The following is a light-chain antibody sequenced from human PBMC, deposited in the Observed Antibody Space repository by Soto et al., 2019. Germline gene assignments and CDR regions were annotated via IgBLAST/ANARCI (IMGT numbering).Light chain of an antibody. CDR1: SSDVV. CDR3: CSSAGGFTWV. Sequence: QSALTKPRSVSVSPGQSVTISCTGTSSDVVSWYQQHPGKAPKLIIYYVSQRPSGVPDRFSGSKSGNTASLTISGLQAEDEADYYCCSSAGGFTWVFGGGTTLTVL. J-gene: IGLJ3*02. V-gene: IGLV2-11*01. CDR2: YVS.